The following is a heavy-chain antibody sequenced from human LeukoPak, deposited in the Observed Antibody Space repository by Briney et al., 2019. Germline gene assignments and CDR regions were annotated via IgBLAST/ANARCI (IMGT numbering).Heavy chain of an antibody. CDR1: GYTFTSYD. V-gene: IGHV1-8*01. CDR2: MNPNSGNT. J-gene: IGHJ4*02. Sequence: ASVKVSCKASGYTFTSYDINWVRQATGQGLEWMGWMNPNSGNTGYAQKFQGRVTMTRNTSTSTAYMELRSLRSDDTAVYYCARVQPHRIHYDNSDYPTRNDYWGQGTLVTVSS. CDR3: ARVQPHRIHYDNSDYPTRNDY. D-gene: IGHD3-22*01.